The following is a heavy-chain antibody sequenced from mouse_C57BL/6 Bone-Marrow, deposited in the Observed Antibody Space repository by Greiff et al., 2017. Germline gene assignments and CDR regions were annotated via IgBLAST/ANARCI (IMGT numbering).Heavy chain of an antibody. Sequence: VQLVESGAELVRPGTSVKVSCKASGYAFTTYLIAWVKQRPGQGLEWIGVINPGSGGTNYNEKFKGQATLTADKSSSPAYMQLSSLTSEDSAVYFCARSSWYFDVWGTGTTVTVSS. CDR2: INPGSGGT. CDR1: GYAFTTYL. J-gene: IGHJ1*03. CDR3: ARSSWYFDV. V-gene: IGHV1-54*01.